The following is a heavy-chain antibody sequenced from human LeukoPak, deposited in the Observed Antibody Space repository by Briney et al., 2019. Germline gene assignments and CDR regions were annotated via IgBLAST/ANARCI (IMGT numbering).Heavy chain of an antibody. V-gene: IGHV4-39*01. D-gene: IGHD3-16*01. CDR2: IFYSGST. CDR3: ARLWGIVGSGDY. CDR1: GGSISSNSYF. J-gene: IGHJ4*02. Sequence: SEPLSLTCTVSGGSISSNSYFWGWFRQPPGKGLEWIGSIFYSGSTYYNPSLKSPVTISVDTSKNQFSLKLKSVTAADTAVYYCARLWGIVGSGDYWGQGTLVTVSS.